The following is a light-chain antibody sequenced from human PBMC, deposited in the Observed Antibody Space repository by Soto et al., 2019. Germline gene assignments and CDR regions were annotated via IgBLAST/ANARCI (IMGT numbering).Light chain of an antibody. J-gene: IGKJ2*01. CDR1: QSISSN. Sequence: DIQMTQSPSSLSASVGDRVTITCRASQSISSNLNWYQQKPGKAPKLLIYAASSLHSGVPSRFSGSGSGTDFTLTISSLRPEDFATYYCQQSYSTPPNTFGQGTKLEIK. V-gene: IGKV1-39*01. CDR2: AAS. CDR3: QQSYSTPPNT.